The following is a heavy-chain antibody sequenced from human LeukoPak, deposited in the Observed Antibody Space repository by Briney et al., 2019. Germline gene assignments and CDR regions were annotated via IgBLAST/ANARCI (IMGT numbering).Heavy chain of an antibody. Sequence: ASVKVSCKASGYTFTGYYLYWVRQAPGQGLEWMGRINPNSGGTNYAQKFQGRVTMTRDTSISTAYMELSSLRSDDTAVFYCARRIAATGHFDYWGQGTLVTVSS. CDR2: INPNSGGT. J-gene: IGHJ4*02. V-gene: IGHV1-2*06. CDR3: ARRIAATGHFDY. D-gene: IGHD6-13*01. CDR1: GYTFTGYY.